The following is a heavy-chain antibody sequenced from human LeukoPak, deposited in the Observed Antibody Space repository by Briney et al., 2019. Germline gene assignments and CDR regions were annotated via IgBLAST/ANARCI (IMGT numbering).Heavy chain of an antibody. D-gene: IGHD5-18*01. V-gene: IGHV1-69*05. CDR3: ARNTAMAKGYYYYMDV. CDR1: GGTFSSYA. CDR2: IIPIFGTA. J-gene: IGHJ6*03. Sequence: SVKVSCKASGGTFSSYAISWVRQAPGQGLEWMGGIIPIFGTANYAQKFQGRVTITTDESTSTAYMELSSLRSEDTAVYYCARNTAMAKGYYYYMDVWGKGTTVTVSS.